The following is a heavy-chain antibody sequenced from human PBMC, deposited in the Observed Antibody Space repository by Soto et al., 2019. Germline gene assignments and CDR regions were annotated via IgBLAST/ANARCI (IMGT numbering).Heavy chain of an antibody. J-gene: IGHJ6*02. CDR2: ISAAGDP. Sequence: EVQLVESGGGLVQPGGSLRLSCEASGFTFRNYDMHWVRQGTGKGLEWVPGISAAGDPDYADSVEGRFTISRENAQNSFFLQMNSLRVGDTAVYYCARTDRDFYGLDVWGQGTTVIVSS. V-gene: IGHV3-13*05. CDR3: ARTDRDFYGLDV. CDR1: GFTFRNYD.